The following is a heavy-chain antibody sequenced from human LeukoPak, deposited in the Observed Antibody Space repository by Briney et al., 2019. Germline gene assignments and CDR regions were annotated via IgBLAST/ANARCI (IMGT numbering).Heavy chain of an antibody. Sequence: ASVKVSCKASGYTFTSYGISWVRQAPGQGLEWMGWISAYNGNTNYAQKLQGRVTMTTDTSTSTAYMELRSLRSDDTAVYYCARDRKSYYDFWSGYLHNNYWGQGTLVTVSS. D-gene: IGHD3-3*01. J-gene: IGHJ4*02. V-gene: IGHV1-18*01. CDR1: GYTFTSYG. CDR3: ARDRKSYYDFWSGYLHNNY. CDR2: ISAYNGNT.